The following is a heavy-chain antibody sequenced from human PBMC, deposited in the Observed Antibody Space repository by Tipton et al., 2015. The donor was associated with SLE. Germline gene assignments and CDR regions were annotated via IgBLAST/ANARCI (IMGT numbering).Heavy chain of an antibody. D-gene: IGHD3-10*01. CDR2: INHSGST. V-gene: IGHV4-34*01. CDR3: TIPPGLGVDV. Sequence: TLSLTCAVYGGSFSGYYWSWIRQPPGKGLEWIGEINHSGSTNYNPSLKSRVIISVDTSKNQFSLKLSSVTAADTAVYYCTIPPGLGVDVWGQGTTVTVSS. CDR1: GGSFSGYY. J-gene: IGHJ6*02.